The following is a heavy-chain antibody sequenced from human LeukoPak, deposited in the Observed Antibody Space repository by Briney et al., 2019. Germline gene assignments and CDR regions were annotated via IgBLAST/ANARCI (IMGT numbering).Heavy chain of an antibody. D-gene: IGHD6-25*01. CDR3: ARLAAGTWSYDY. J-gene: IGHJ4*02. CDR2: LYYSGRT. Sequence: SETLSLTCSVSGGSMSSSSHYWGWVRQPPGKELQWIGSLYYSGRTFYTPSLESRVTMSIDTSNNQFSLRMSSVTAADTAVYYCARLAAGTWSYDYWGQGSLVTVSS. V-gene: IGHV4-39*01. CDR1: GGSMSSSSHY.